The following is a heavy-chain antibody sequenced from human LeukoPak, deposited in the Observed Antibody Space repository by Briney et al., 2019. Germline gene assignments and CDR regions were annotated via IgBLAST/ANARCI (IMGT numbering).Heavy chain of an antibody. D-gene: IGHD3-16*01. V-gene: IGHV3-66*01. CDR2: MYTLGNT. J-gene: IGHJ4*02. CDR1: GFTVSTNY. CDR3: ARSIRRREFDY. Sequence: GGSLRLSCAASGFTVSTNYMTWIRQAPGKGLEWVSVMYTLGNTNYADSVRGRFTISRDNSKNTLCLQMNSLRAEDTAVYYCARSIRRREFDYWGQGTLVTVSS.